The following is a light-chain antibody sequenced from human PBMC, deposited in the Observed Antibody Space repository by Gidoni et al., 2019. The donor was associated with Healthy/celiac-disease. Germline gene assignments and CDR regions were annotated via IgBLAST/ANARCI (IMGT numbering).Light chain of an antibody. CDR1: SSNIGAGYD. V-gene: IGLV1-40*01. J-gene: IGLJ3*02. CDR2: GNS. CDR3: QSYDSSLSSWV. Sequence: QSVLTQPPSVSGAPGQRVTISCTGRSSNIGAGYDVHWYRQLPGTAPKLLIYGNSNRPSGVPDRFSGSKSGTSASLAITGLQAEDEADYYCQSYDSSLSSWVFGGGTKLTVL.